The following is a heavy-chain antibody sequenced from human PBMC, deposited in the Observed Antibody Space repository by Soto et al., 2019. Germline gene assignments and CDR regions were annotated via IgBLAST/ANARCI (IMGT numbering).Heavy chain of an antibody. J-gene: IGHJ4*02. CDR1: GGSLSSGGYY. CDR3: AREWWELLDPYFDY. CDR2: IYYSGST. Sequence: PSETLSLTCTVSGGSLSSGGYYWTWIRQHPGKGLEWIGYIYYSGSTYYNPSLESRVTISEDTSKNQFSLKLSSVTAADTAVYYCAREWWELLDPYFDYWGQGTLVTVSS. V-gene: IGHV4-31*03. D-gene: IGHD1-26*01.